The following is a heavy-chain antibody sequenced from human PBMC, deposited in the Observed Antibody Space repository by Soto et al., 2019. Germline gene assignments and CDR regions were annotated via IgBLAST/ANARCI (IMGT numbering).Heavy chain of an antibody. D-gene: IGHD3-3*01. Sequence: HLQLQESGPGLVKPSETVSLTCTVSGDSISSLSYFWGWIRQAPGKGLEWIGSIYYSGSTYYDPSLRSRVTISVDTSKTQFSLRLTSVTAADTAVYYCARLTRDDFWSGYLGDYFDYWGQGILVTVSS. CDR2: IYYSGST. J-gene: IGHJ4*02. CDR1: GDSISSLSYF. CDR3: ARLTRDDFWSGYLGDYFDY. V-gene: IGHV4-39*01.